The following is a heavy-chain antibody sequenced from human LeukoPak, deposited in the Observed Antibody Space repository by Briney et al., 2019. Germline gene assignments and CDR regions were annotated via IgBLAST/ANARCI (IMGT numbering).Heavy chain of an antibody. Sequence: PGGSLRLSCAASGFTFSTYAMSWVRQAPGKGLEWVSSISGSAGSTYYADSVKGRFTISRDNSKNTLYLQMNSLRAEDTAVYYCARAGGHSSPAGSWGQGTLVTVSS. CDR1: GFTFSTYA. CDR2: ISGSAGST. CDR3: ARAGGHSSPAGS. V-gene: IGHV3-23*01. J-gene: IGHJ5*02. D-gene: IGHD6-13*01.